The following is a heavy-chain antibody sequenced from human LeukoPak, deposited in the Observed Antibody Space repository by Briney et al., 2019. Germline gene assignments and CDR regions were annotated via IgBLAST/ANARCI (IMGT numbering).Heavy chain of an antibody. Sequence: PSETLSLTXTVSGGSICSSSYYWGWIRQPPGKGLEWIGSIYYSGSTYYNPSLKSRVTISVDTSKNQFSLKLSSVTAADTAVYYCARAPVTTPNWFDPWGQGTLVTVSS. J-gene: IGHJ5*02. D-gene: IGHD4-11*01. CDR2: IYYSGST. V-gene: IGHV4-39*01. CDR1: GGSICSSSYY. CDR3: ARAPVTTPNWFDP.